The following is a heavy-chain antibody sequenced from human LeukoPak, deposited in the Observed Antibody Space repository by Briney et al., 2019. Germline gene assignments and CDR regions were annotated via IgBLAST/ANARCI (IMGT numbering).Heavy chain of an antibody. CDR1: GYSFTDYY. V-gene: IGHV1-2*02. D-gene: IGHD5-18*01. CDR2: INPNSGGT. Sequence: ASVKVSCKASGYSFTDYYLYWVRQAPGQGLEWMGWINPNSGGTNYAQKFQGRVTITRDTSISTAYMELSGLRSDDTAVYYCARGLDTATVQKHFDYWGQGTLVTVSS. J-gene: IGHJ4*02. CDR3: ARGLDTATVQKHFDY.